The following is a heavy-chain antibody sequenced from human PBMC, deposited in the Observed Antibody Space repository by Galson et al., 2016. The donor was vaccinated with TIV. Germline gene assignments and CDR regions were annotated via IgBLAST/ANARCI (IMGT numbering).Heavy chain of an antibody. CDR3: ARFNRVADYFYHY. CDR2: IDPSDSYT. CDR1: GYSFTNYR. J-gene: IGHJ4*02. Sequence: QSGAEVKKPGESLRISCKASGYSFTNYRITWVRQMPGKGLEWMGKIDPSDSYTNYSPSLQGHVTISVDKSIRTAYLQWSSLKASDTAIYYCARFNRVADYFYHYWGQGTLVTVST. V-gene: IGHV5-10-1*01. D-gene: IGHD2/OR15-2a*01.